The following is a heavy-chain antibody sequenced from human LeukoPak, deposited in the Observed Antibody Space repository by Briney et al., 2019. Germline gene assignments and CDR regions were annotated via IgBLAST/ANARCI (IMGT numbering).Heavy chain of an antibody. CDR1: GFTFSSYA. V-gene: IGHV3-64D*06. D-gene: IGHD5-18*01. CDR3: VKASGGIQLWSTYDY. CDR2: VSSNGGST. J-gene: IGHJ4*02. Sequence: GGSLRLSCSASGFTFSSYAMHWVRQAPGKGLEYVSAVSSNGGSTYYADSVKGRFTISRDNSKNTLYLQMSSLRAEDTAVYYCVKASGGIQLWSTYDYWGQGTLVTVSS.